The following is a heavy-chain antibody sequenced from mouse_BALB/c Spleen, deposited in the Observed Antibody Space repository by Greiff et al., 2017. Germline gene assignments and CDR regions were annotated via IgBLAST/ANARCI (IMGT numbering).Heavy chain of an antibody. CDR3: ARGTYYGNYGYAMDY. Sequence: QGQLQQSGPELVRPGVSVKISCKGSGYTFTDYAMHWVKQSHAKSLEWIGVISTYSGNTNYNQKFKGKATMTVDKSSSTAYMELARLTSEDSAIYYCARGTYYGNYGYAMDYWGQGTSVTVSS. CDR2: ISTYSGNT. CDR1: GYTFTDYA. D-gene: IGHD2-10*01. V-gene: IGHV1-67*01. J-gene: IGHJ4*01.